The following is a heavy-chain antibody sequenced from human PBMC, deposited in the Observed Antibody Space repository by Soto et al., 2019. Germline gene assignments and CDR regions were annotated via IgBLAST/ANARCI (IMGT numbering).Heavy chain of an antibody. V-gene: IGHV3-23*01. D-gene: IGHD3-22*01. CDR2: ISGSGGST. J-gene: IGHJ4*02. CDR3: ANEGYDRSGYNY. CDR1: GFTFSSYA. Sequence: GGSLRLSCAVSGFTFSSYAMSWVRQAPGKGLEWVGAISGSGGSTYSADSVKGRFTISRDNSNNTLYLQNNCLRAEHTAVFYCANEGYDRSGYNYWGRGTLVTVSS.